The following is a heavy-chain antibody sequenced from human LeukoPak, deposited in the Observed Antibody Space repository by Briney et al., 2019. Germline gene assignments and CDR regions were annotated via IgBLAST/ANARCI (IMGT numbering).Heavy chain of an antibody. Sequence: GGSQRLSCVASGFTFSSHGMNWVRQAPGKGLEWVSGITSGTRTYYADSVKGRFAISRDNSKNTLYLQMNSLRAEDTAVYYCAKNGYDYPYYYYYMDVWGKGTTVTISS. V-gene: IGHV3-23*01. CDR1: GFTFSSHG. CDR2: ITSGTRT. J-gene: IGHJ6*03. D-gene: IGHD5-12*01. CDR3: AKNGYDYPYYYYYMDV.